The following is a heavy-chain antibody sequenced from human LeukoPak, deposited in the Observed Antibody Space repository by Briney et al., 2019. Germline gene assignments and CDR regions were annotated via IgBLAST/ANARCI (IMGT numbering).Heavy chain of an antibody. D-gene: IGHD3-10*01. CDR2: IKQDGSEK. CDR1: GFTFSDYW. J-gene: IGHJ4*02. CDR3: AKVPSRNLLLWFGDPVGIDY. V-gene: IGHV3-7*03. Sequence: GGSLRLSCAASGFTFSDYWMSWVRQAPGKGLEWVANIKQDGSEKYYVDSVKGRFTISRDNSKNTLYLQMNSLRAEDTAVYYCAKVPSRNLLLWFGDPVGIDYWGQGTLVTVSS.